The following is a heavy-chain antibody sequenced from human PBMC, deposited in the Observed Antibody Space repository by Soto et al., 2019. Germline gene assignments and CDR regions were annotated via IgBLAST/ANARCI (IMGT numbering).Heavy chain of an antibody. CDR3: ARGLRDYYDSSGYYHHLEGYYGMDV. CDR2: IGTAGDP. J-gene: IGHJ6*02. CDR1: GFTFSSYD. Sequence: PGGSLRLSCAASGFTFSSYDMHWVRQATGKGLEWVSAIGTAGDPYYPGSVKGRFTISRENAKNSLYLQMNSLRAGDTAVYYCARGLRDYYDSSGYYHHLEGYYGMDVWGQGTTVTVSS. V-gene: IGHV3-13*05. D-gene: IGHD3-22*01.